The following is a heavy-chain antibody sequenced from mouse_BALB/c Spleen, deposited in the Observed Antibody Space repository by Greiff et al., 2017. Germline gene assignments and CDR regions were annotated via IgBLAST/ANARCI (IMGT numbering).Heavy chain of an antibody. J-gene: IGHJ2*01. D-gene: IGHD2-4*01. CDR3: ASGYYDYEYYFDY. Sequence: QVQLQQSGAELAKPGASVKMSCKASGYTFTSYWMHWVKQRPGQGLEWIGYINPSTGYTEYNQKFKDKATLTADKSSSTAYMQLSSLTSEDSAVYYCASGYYDYEYYFDYWGPGTTLTVSS. CDR2: INPSTGYT. V-gene: IGHV1-7*01. CDR1: GYTFTSYW.